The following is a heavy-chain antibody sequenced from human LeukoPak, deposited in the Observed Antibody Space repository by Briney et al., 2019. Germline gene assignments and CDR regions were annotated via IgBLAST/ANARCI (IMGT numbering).Heavy chain of an antibody. D-gene: IGHD2-15*01. Sequence: ASVKVSCKASGYTFTGYYMHWVRQAPGQGLEWMGRINPNSGGTNYAQKFQGRVTLTRDTSISTAYMELSRLRCDDTAVYSCARDPKRVVVVAAKYTLPDYWGQGTLVTVSS. CDR3: ARDPKRVVVVAAKYTLPDY. V-gene: IGHV1-2*06. CDR1: GYTFTGYY. CDR2: INPNSGGT. J-gene: IGHJ4*02.